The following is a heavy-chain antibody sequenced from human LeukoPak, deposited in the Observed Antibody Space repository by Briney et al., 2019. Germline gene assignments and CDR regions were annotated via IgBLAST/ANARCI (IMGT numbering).Heavy chain of an antibody. CDR3: ARLRITSESGAFDM. D-gene: IGHD3-10*01. V-gene: IGHV5-51*01. CDR1: GYSFTNYW. J-gene: IGHJ3*02. CDR2: IYPGDSDT. Sequence: GESLKISCKGSGYSFTNYWIAWVRQMPGTGLEWMGIIYPGDSDTNYSPSFQGQVTMSADKSISTAYLRWSSLKASDTAIYYCARLRITSESGAFDMWGQGTMVTVSS.